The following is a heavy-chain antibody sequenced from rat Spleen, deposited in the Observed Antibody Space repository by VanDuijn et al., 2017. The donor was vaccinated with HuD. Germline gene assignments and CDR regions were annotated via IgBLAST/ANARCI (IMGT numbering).Heavy chain of an antibody. Sequence: EAQLVESGGGLVQPGRSMKLSCAASGFTFSNFGMAWVRQAPKKGLEWVAYINYDGGSTYYRDSVKGRFTISRDNAKSTLYLQMESLRSEDTATYYCAKDLDYSGDNWLGYWGQGTLVTVSS. CDR2: INYDGGST. V-gene: IGHV5-20*01. D-gene: IGHD1-1*01. J-gene: IGHJ3*01. CDR1: GFTFSNFG. CDR3: AKDLDYSGDNWLGY.